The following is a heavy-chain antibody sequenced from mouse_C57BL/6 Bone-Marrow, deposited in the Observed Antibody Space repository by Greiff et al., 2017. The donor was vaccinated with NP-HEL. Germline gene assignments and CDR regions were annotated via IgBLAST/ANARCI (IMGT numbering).Heavy chain of an antibody. D-gene: IGHD1-1*01. V-gene: IGHV1-50*01. CDR2: IDPSDSYT. Sequence: QVQLQQPGAELVKPGASVKLSCKASGYTFTSYWMQWVKQRPGQGLEWIGEIDPSDSYTNYNQKFKGKATLTVDTSSSTAYMQLSSLTSEDSAVYYWAILPIPTVVATQRFFDYWGQGTTLTVSS. CDR3: AILPIPTVVATQRFFDY. CDR1: GYTFTSYW. J-gene: IGHJ2*01.